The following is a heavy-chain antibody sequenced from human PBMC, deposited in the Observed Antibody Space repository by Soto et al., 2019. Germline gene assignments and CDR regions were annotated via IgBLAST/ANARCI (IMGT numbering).Heavy chain of an antibody. CDR3: ARNWGIFDY. CDR2: ISGSGGGK. J-gene: IGHJ4*02. CDR1: GFTFSSYA. Sequence: PGGSLRLSGAASGFTFSSYAMSWVRQAPGKGLEWVSAISGSGGGKYYADSVNGRFTISGDNSKNTLFLQMNSLRAEDTALYYCARNWGIFDYWGQGTLVTVSS. V-gene: IGHV3-23*01. D-gene: IGHD7-27*01.